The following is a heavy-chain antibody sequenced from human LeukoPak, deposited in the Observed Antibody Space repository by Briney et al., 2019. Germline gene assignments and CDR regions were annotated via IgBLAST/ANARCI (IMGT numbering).Heavy chain of an antibody. V-gene: IGHV3-30*04. CDR2: ISYDGSNK. J-gene: IGHJ4*02. CDR1: GFTFSSYA. CDR3: ERPVGTLIVAPDY. D-gene: IGHD3-22*01. Sequence: GRSLRLSCAASGFTFSSYAMHWVRQAPGKGLEWVAVISYDGSNKYYADSVKGRFTISRDNSKNTLYLQMNSLRAEDTAVYYCERPVGTLIVAPDYWGQGTLVTVSS.